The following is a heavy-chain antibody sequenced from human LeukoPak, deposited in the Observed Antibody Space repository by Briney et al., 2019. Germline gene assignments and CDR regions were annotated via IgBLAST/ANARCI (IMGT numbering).Heavy chain of an antibody. CDR1: GFTFSSYK. V-gene: IGHV3-48*03. Sequence: GGSLRLSCEASGFTFSSYKMNWVRQAPGKGLEWISHISDSGNDKEYADSVKGRSTISRDNAKNSLYLQLNSLRAEDTAVYYCVRANHDHGYSRDYWGQGTLVTVSS. CDR2: ISDSGNDK. D-gene: IGHD2-21*01. J-gene: IGHJ4*02. CDR3: VRANHDHGYSRDY.